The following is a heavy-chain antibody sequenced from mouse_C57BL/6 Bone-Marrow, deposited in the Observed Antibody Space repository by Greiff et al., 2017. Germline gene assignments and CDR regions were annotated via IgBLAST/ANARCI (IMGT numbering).Heavy chain of an antibody. CDR1: GYAFSSSW. Sequence: VQLQQSGPELVKPGASVKISCKASGYAFSSSWMNWVKQRPGKGLEWIGRIYPGNGDPNYNGKFKGKATLTADKSSRTAYMQLSSLTSEDYAVYFCARYWVAYWGQGTLVTVSA. J-gene: IGHJ3*01. CDR2: IYPGNGDP. CDR3: ARYWVAY. V-gene: IGHV1-82*01.